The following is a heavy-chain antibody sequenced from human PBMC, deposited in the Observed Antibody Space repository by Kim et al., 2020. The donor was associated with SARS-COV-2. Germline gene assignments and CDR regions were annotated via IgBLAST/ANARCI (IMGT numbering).Heavy chain of an antibody. Sequence: GGSLRLSCSASGLTISNLAMSWVRQAPGKGLEWVSTIGGAGGNTFYADSVRGRFAISRGNSENTLYLHINSLRAEDTATYYCTKAYNSGWYGGPFDIWG. D-gene: IGHD6-13*01. J-gene: IGHJ3*02. CDR2: IGGAGGNT. CDR1: GLTISNLA. V-gene: IGHV3-23*01. CDR3: TKAYNSGWYGGPFDI.